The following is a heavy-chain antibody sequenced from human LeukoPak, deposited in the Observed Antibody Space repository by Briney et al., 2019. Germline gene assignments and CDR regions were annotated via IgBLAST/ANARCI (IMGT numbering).Heavy chain of an antibody. Sequence: SETLSLTCGVYGGSFSGYYWTWLRQPPGKGLEWIGEINHSGSTSYNPSLKSRVTISVDTSKNQFSLKLSSVTAADTAMYYCARVKDPGGYYYYYYMDVWGKGTTVTVSS. V-gene: IGHV4-34*01. J-gene: IGHJ6*03. CDR2: INHSGST. D-gene: IGHD3-16*01. CDR3: ARVKDPGGYYYYYYMDV. CDR1: GGSFSGYY.